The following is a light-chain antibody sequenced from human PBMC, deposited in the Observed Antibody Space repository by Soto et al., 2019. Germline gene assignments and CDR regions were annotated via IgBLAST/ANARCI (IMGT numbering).Light chain of an antibody. Sequence: SYELTQPPSVSVAPGETARISCGGNNVGSRSVHWYQQKPGQAPFLVIYYDSDRPSGIPERFSGSNSGNTATLIIGRVEAGDEADYYCQVWEATGDQVVFGGGTQLTVL. J-gene: IGLJ2*01. CDR3: QVWEATGDQVV. CDR2: YDS. CDR1: NVGSRS. V-gene: IGLV3-21*01.